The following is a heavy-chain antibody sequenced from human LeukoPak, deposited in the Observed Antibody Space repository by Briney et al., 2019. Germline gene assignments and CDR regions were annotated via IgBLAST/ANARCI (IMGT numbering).Heavy chain of an antibody. V-gene: IGHV1-2*06. CDR3: ASSQEIYDFWSGSDY. Sequence: ASVKDSCKASGYTFTGYYMHWVRQAPGQGLEWMGRINPNSGGTNYAQKFQGRVTMTRDTSISTAYMELSRLRSDDTAVYYCASSQEIYDFWSGSDYWGQGTLVTVSS. CDR1: GYTFTGYY. CDR2: INPNSGGT. J-gene: IGHJ4*02. D-gene: IGHD3-3*01.